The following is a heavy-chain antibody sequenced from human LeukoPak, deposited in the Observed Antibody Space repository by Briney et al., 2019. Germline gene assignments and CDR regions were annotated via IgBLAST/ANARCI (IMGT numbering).Heavy chain of an antibody. J-gene: IGHJ4*02. D-gene: IGHD3-22*01. V-gene: IGHV1-69*13. CDR2: IIPIFGTA. Sequence: SVKVSCKASGGTFSSYAISWVRQAPRQGLEWMGGIIPIFGTANYAQKFQGRVTITADESTSTAYTELSSLRSEDTAVYYCAKGLRNHYYDSSGYYYGFGYWGQGTLVTVSS. CDR1: GGTFSSYA. CDR3: AKGLRNHYYDSSGYYYGFGY.